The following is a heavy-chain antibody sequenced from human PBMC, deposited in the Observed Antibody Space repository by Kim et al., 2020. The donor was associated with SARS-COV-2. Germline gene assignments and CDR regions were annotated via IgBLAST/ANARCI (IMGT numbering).Heavy chain of an antibody. Sequence: GGSLRLSCAASGFTFSSYAMNWVRQAPGKGLEWVSGISGSGFTTYYADSVKGRFTISRDNSKNTLYLQMNSLRAEDTAVYYCAKAVGATTDYHNMDVWGEGTTVTVSS. D-gene: IGHD1-26*01. CDR1: GFTFSSYA. J-gene: IGHJ6*04. V-gene: IGHV3-23*01. CDR3: AKAVGATTDYHNMDV. CDR2: ISGSGFTT.